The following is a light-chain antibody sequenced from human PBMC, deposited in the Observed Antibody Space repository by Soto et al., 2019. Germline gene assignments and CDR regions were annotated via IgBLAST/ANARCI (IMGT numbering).Light chain of an antibody. V-gene: IGLV1-40*01. CDR1: SSNIGAGYD. Sequence: QSVLTQPPSVSGAPGQRVTISCTGSSSNIGAGYDVHWYQQLPGTAPKLLIYGNSNRPSGVPDRFSGSKSGTSASLAITGLQAEDEADYYCQSSGVFGGGTKVTVL. CDR3: QSSGV. J-gene: IGLJ2*01. CDR2: GNS.